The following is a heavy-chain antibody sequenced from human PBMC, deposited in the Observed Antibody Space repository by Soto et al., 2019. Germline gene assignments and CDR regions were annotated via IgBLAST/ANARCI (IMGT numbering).Heavy chain of an antibody. V-gene: IGHV1-46*01. Sequence: QVQLIQFGAEVKKPGASVKVSCNASGYTFTKFHIHWVRQAPGQGLEWMGMIDPSGGVTRGAPMFQGRIALTRDTSTSNVYMELRSLTSEDTAVYYCARDVSGHDNYETIGYYFDHWGQGTLVTVSS. CDR3: ARDVSGHDNYETIGYYFDH. CDR1: GYTFTKFH. CDR2: IDPSGGVT. J-gene: IGHJ4*02. D-gene: IGHD3-22*01.